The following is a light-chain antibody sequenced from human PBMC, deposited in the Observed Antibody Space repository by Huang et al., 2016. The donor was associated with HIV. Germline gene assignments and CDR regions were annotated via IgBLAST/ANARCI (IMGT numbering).Light chain of an antibody. CDR1: QSVNSY. CDR2: DAS. CDR3: QQRKYWPPIT. V-gene: IGKV3-11*01. Sequence: ETVLTQSPDTLSLSPGERVTLSCRASQSVNSYLAWYQQKPGQTPRLLIYDASNRATGIPARFSGSGSGTDFTLTISSLEPEDFAVYYCQQRKYWPPITFGQGTRLEIK. J-gene: IGKJ5*01.